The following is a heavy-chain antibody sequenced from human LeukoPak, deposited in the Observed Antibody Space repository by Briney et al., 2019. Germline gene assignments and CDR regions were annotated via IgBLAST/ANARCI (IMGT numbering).Heavy chain of an antibody. CDR1: GFNLSDYY. V-gene: IGHV3-11*01. J-gene: IGHJ5*01. CDR2: ISRSDSTI. D-gene: IGHD6-19*01. Sequence: PGGSLRLSCAASGFNLSDYYMTWMRQAPGKGLEWVSYISRSDSTIYYADSVKGRFTISRDNAKNSLYLQMNSLRAEDTAVYYCARDREQWLGRRWFDSWGQGTLVTVS. CDR3: ARDREQWLGRRWFDS.